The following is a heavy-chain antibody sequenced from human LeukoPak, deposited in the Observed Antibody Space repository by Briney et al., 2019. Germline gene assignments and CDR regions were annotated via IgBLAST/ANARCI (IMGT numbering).Heavy chain of an antibody. CDR2: INHSGST. V-gene: IGHV4-34*01. J-gene: IGHJ4*02. Sequence: SETLSLTCAVSGGSFSGYYWSWIRQPPGKGLEWIGEINHSGSTNYNPSLKSRVTISVDTSKNQFSLKLSSVTAADTAVYYCARGRGMAVASDYWGQGTLVTVSS. D-gene: IGHD6-19*01. CDR1: GGSFSGYY. CDR3: ARGRGMAVASDY.